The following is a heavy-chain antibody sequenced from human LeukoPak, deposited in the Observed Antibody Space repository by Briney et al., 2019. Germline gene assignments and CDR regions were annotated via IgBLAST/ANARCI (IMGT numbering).Heavy chain of an antibody. CDR1: GFIFSNYA. J-gene: IGHJ3*02. Sequence: GGSLRLSCIGSGFIFSNYAMTWVRQAPGEGLEWLSAISGSGGSTYYADSVKGRFTISRDNSKNTVYLQMNSLRAEDTAVYYCARVGEDLTGYCSSTSCSVAFDIWGQGTMVTVSS. V-gene: IGHV3-23*01. CDR2: ISGSGGST. CDR3: ARVGEDLTGYCSSTSCSVAFDI. D-gene: IGHD2-2*01.